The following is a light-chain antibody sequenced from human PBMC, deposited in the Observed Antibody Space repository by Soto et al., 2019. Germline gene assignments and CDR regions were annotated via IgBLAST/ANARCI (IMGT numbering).Light chain of an antibody. CDR1: SSDVGGYNY. J-gene: IGLJ2*01. V-gene: IGLV2-14*03. CDR2: DVD. Sequence: QSVLTQPASVSGSPGQSITISCTGTSSDVGGYNYVSWYQQHTGKAPKLVIYDVDNRPSGVSNRFSGSKSGNTASLTISGLQAEHEADYYCGSYTSTSTLLFGGGTKVTVL. CDR3: GSYTSTSTLL.